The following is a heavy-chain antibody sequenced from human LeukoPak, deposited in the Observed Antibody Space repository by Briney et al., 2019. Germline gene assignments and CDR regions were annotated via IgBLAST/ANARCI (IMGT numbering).Heavy chain of an antibody. CDR3: ARDHRYYGSGSWFDP. Sequence: PSQTLSLTCTVSGGSISSGGYYCSWIRRHPGKGLEWIGYIYYSGSTYYNPSLKSRVTISVYTSKNQFSLKLTSVTAADTAVYYCARDHRYYGSGSWFDPWGQGTLVTVYS. CDR2: IYYSGST. D-gene: IGHD3-10*01. V-gene: IGHV4-31*03. CDR1: GGSISSGGYY. J-gene: IGHJ5*02.